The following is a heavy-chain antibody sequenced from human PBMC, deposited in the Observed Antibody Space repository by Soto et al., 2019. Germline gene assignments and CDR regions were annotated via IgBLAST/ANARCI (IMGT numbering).Heavy chain of an antibody. D-gene: IGHD2-21*02. CDR3: ARSWVTGKGGLDV. CDR2: ISGYTGNT. Sequence: QVQLVQSGAEVKKPGASVKVSCKASGYTFTSYGFSWVRQAPGQGLEWMGWISGYTGNTNYAQKIQGRVTMTTDTSTSTGHMELRSLISDDTAVYYCARSWVTGKGGLDVWGQGTTVTVSS. CDR1: GYTFTSYG. J-gene: IGHJ6*02. V-gene: IGHV1-18*01.